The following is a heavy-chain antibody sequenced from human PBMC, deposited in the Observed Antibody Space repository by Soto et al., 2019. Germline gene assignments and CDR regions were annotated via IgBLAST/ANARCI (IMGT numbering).Heavy chain of an antibody. J-gene: IGHJ3*02. CDR3: ARASTVTTEAFDI. D-gene: IGHD4-17*01. CDR1: GGSISSSNW. Sequence: SETLSLTCAVSGGSISSSNWWSWVRQPPGKGLEWIGEIYHGGSTNYNPSLKSRVTISVDKSKNQFSLKLSSATAADTAVYYCARASTVTTEAFDIWGQGTMVTVSS. CDR2: IYHGGST. V-gene: IGHV4-4*02.